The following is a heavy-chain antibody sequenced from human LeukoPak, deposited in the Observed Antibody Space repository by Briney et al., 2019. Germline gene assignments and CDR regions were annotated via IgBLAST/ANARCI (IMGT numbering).Heavy chain of an antibody. J-gene: IGHJ4*02. CDR3: ARDGNRDGYNLDY. V-gene: IGHV3-30*03. Sequence: PGGSLRLSCAASGFTFSSYGMHWVRQAPGKGLEWVAVMSYDGSNIDYADSVKGRFTISRDNSKNTLYLQMNSLRAEDTAVYYCARDGNRDGYNLDYWGQGTLVTVSS. CDR2: MSYDGSNI. CDR1: GFTFSSYG. D-gene: IGHD5-24*01.